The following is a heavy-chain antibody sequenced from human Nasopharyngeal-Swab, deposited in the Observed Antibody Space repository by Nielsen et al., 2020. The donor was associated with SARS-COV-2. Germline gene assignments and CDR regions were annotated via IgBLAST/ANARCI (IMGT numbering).Heavy chain of an antibody. Sequence: GESLKISCAASGFTFSDRYMNWVRQAPGKGLEWVSAISSTGDYIYYAASVKGRFTISRDNAKNSLYLQMDNLRAEDTAVYYCARNTPAMFAYWGRGTLVTVST. J-gene: IGHJ4*02. D-gene: IGHD2-2*02. CDR3: ARNTPAMFAY. V-gene: IGHV3-21*01. CDR1: GFTFSDRY. CDR2: ISSTGDYI.